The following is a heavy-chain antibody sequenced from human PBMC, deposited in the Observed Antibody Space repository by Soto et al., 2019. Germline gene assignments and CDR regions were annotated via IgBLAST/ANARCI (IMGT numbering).Heavy chain of an antibody. Sequence: GGSLRLSCAASGFTFSSYGMHWVRQAPGKGLEWVAVIWYDGSNKYYADSVKGRFTISRDNSKNTLYLQMNSLRAEDTAVYYCARDGDYAYYYYYMDVWGKGTTVTVSS. V-gene: IGHV3-33*01. D-gene: IGHD4-17*01. CDR1: GFTFSSYG. CDR3: ARDGDYAYYYYYMDV. J-gene: IGHJ6*03. CDR2: IWYDGSNK.